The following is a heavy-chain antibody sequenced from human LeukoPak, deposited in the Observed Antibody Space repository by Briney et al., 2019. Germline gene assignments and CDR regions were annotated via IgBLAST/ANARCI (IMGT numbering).Heavy chain of an antibody. D-gene: IGHD2-21*02. CDR2: ISSSSSTI. J-gene: IGHJ4*02. V-gene: IGHV3-48*04. Sequence: GGSLRLSCAASGFTFSSYSMNWVRQAPGKGLEWVSYISSSSSTIYYADSVKGRFTISRDNAKNSLYLQMNSLRAEDTAVYYCASSAMDPPGGDCYRWGQGTLVTVSS. CDR1: GFTFSSYS. CDR3: ASSAMDPPGGDCYR.